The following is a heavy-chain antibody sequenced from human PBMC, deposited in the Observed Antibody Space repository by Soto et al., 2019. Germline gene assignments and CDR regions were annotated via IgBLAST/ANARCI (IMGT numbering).Heavy chain of an antibody. CDR3: VKGHVDTAMVYFDY. Sequence: QVQLVESGGGVVQPGRSLRLSCAASGFTFSSYGMHWVSQAPGKGLEWVAVISYDGSNKYYADSVKGRFTISRDNSKNTRYLQMDSLRAEDTAVYYCVKGHVDTAMVYFDYWGQGTLVSGSS. J-gene: IGHJ4*02. CDR2: ISYDGSNK. CDR1: GFTFSSYG. D-gene: IGHD5-18*01. V-gene: IGHV3-30*18.